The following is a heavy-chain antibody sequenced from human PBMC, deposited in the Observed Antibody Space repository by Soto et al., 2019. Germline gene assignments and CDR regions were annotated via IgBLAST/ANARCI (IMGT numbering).Heavy chain of an antibody. J-gene: IGHJ6*02. CDR3: ARAECSSPDCLTAYYSYGLDV. CDR2: INTAGSTK. D-gene: IGHD3-9*01. V-gene: IGHV3-48*03. Sequence: PGGSLRLSCAASGFTFSNFEMRWVRQAPGKGLEWVSYINTAGSTKYYAESVKGRFTISRDNARNSLFLQMNSLRAEDTAVYYCARAECSSPDCLTAYYSYGLDVWGQGSTVTVSS. CDR1: GFTFSNFE.